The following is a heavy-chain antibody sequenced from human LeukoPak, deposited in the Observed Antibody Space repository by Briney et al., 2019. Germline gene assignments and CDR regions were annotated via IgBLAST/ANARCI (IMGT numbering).Heavy chain of an antibody. J-gene: IGHJ4*02. CDR1: GFTFSSYN. Sequence: AGGSLRLSCAASGFTFSSYNMNWVRRAPGKGLEWVSYISSSSSTMYYADSVKGRFTISRDNAKNSLYLQMNSLRAEDTAVYYCAREDGAAAGTVDYWGQGTLVTVSS. CDR3: AREDGAAAGTVDY. D-gene: IGHD6-13*01. V-gene: IGHV3-48*04. CDR2: ISSSSSTM.